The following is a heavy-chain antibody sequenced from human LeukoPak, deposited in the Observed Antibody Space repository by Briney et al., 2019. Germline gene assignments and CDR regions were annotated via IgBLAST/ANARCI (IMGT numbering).Heavy chain of an antibody. CDR2: INPSGGST. Sequence: ASVKVSCKASGYTFTGYYMHWVRQAPGQGLEWMGIINPSGGSTSYAQKFQGRVTMTRDMSTSTVYMELSSLRSEDTAVYYCARSLSPYIVATTLPDYWGQGTLVTVSS. D-gene: IGHD5-12*01. CDR3: ARSLSPYIVATTLPDY. J-gene: IGHJ4*02. CDR1: GYTFTGYY. V-gene: IGHV1-46*01.